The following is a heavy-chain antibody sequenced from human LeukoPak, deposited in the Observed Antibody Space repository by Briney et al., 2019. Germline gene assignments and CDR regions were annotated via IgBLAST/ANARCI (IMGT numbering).Heavy chain of an antibody. CDR1: GFTFSSYA. CDR2: ISGSGGST. J-gene: IGHJ4*02. Sequence: QPGGSLLLSCAASGFTFSSYAMSWARQAPGKGLEWVSAISGSGGSTYYADSVKGRFTITRDNSKNTLYLQMNSLRAEDTAVYYCANDAEGSFDYWGQGTLVTVSS. V-gene: IGHV3-23*01. CDR3: ANDAEGSFDY.